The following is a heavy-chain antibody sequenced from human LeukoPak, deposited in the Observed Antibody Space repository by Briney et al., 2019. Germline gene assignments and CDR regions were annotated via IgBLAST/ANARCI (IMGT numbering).Heavy chain of an antibody. CDR2: INPDGGNT. CDR3: ARAQWLDHNWFDP. J-gene: IGHJ5*02. V-gene: IGHV1-46*01. D-gene: IGHD6-19*01. CDR1: GYTFTNSY. Sequence: ASVKVSCKASGYTFTNSYIHWVRQAPGQVLEWMGLINPDGGNTNYAQNFQGRVTMTTDTSTSTAYMELRSLRSDDTAVYYCARAQWLDHNWFDPWGQGTLVTVSS.